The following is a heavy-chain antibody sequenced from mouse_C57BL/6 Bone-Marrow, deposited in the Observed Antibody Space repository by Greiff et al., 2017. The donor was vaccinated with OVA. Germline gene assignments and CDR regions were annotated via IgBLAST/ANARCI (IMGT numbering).Heavy chain of an antibody. CDR3: ARSPYYYAMDY. Sequence: VQLQQSGPELVKPGASVKISCKASGYSFTGYYMNWVKQSPEKSLEWIGEINPSTGGTTYNQKFKAKATLTVDTSSSTAYMQLKSLTSEDSAVYYCARSPYYYAMDYWGQGTSVTVSS. J-gene: IGHJ4*01. V-gene: IGHV1-42*01. CDR1: GYSFTGYY. CDR2: INPSTGGT.